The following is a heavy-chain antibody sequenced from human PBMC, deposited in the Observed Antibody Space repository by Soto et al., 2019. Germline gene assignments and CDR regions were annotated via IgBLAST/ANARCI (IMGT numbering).Heavy chain of an antibody. V-gene: IGHV4-59*01. CDR2: IYYSGST. J-gene: IGHJ2*01. D-gene: IGHD6-13*01. CDR1: GGSISSYY. Sequence: QVQLQESGPGLVKPSETLSPTCTVSGGSISSYYWSWIRQPPGKGLEWIGYIYYSGSTNYNPSLKSRVTISVDTSKNQFSLKLSSVTAADTAVYYCARRHDSSSWYFDLWGRGTLVTVSS. CDR3: ARRHDSSSWYFDL.